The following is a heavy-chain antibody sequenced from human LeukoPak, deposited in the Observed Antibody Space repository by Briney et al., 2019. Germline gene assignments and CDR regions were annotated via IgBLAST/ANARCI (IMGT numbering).Heavy chain of an antibody. CDR3: ARERRGWLQIENFDY. Sequence: SETLSLTCTVSGGSISSGSYYWSWIRQPAGKGLEWIGRIYTSGSTNYNPSLKSRVTISVDTSKNQFSLKLSSVTAADTAVYYCARERRGWLQIENFDYWGQGTLVTASS. V-gene: IGHV4-61*02. D-gene: IGHD5-24*01. CDR1: GGSISSGSYY. J-gene: IGHJ4*02. CDR2: IYTSGST.